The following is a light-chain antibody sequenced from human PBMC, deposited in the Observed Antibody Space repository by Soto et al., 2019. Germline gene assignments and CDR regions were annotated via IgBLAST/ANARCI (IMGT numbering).Light chain of an antibody. CDR3: AVWDDSLSGMI. V-gene: IGLV2-8*01. CDR1: SSDVGGYNY. CDR2: EVS. J-gene: IGLJ2*01. Sequence: QSVLTQPPSASGSPGQSVTISCTGTSSDVGGYNYVSWYQQHPGKAPKLMMYEVSKRPSGVPDRFSGSKSGNTASLTVSGLQAEDEAHYYCAVWDDSLSGMIFGGGTKLTVL.